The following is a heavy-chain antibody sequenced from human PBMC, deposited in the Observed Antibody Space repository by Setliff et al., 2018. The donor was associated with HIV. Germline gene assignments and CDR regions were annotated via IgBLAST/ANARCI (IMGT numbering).Heavy chain of an antibody. CDR1: GDTFTTYA. D-gene: IGHD3-3*01. CDR2: INAGNGDT. J-gene: IGHJ5*02. Sequence: ASVKVSCKASGDTFTTYALHWVRQAPGQRLEWMGWINAGNGDTKSSQKFQGRVTITRDTSASTAYMELSSLRSEDTAVYYCARGLRFLEWLSRDNWFDPWGQGTLVTVSS. CDR3: ARGLRFLEWLSRDNWFDP. V-gene: IGHV1-3*01.